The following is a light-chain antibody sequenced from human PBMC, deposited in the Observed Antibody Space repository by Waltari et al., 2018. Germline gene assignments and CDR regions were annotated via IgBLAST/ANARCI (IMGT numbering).Light chain of an antibody. Sequence: QSALTQPRSVSGSPGQSVTISCTGTSSDVGGYYFVSWYQQHPGKAPKLLIYDVSKRPSVVLDHFSGSKSGNTASLTISGLQAEDEADYFCCSYAGAYTFGVFGTGTKVTVL. CDR1: SSDVGGYYF. J-gene: IGLJ1*01. CDR2: DVS. CDR3: CSYAGAYTFGV. V-gene: IGLV2-11*01.